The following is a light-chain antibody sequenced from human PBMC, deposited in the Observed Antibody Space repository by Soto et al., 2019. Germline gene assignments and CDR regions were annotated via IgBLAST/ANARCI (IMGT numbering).Light chain of an antibody. J-gene: IGKJ3*01. Sequence: EIVLTQSPGTLSLSPGERATLSCRASQSVSNNYLAWYQQKPGQAPRLLIYGASSRATGIPDGFSGSGSGTDFTLTISRLDPEDFAVYYCQQYGTSPLTFGPGTKVDIK. CDR3: QQYGTSPLT. CDR1: QSVSNNY. V-gene: IGKV3-20*01. CDR2: GAS.